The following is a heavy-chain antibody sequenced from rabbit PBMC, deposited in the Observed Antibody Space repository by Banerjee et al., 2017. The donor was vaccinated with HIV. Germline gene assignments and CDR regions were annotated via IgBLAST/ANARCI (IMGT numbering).Heavy chain of an antibody. CDR1: GFSLSSYA. CDR3: ARDTPDSYDDYGDYPTRLDL. D-gene: IGHD2-1*01. Sequence: QSLEESGGDLVKPGGTLTLTCTVSGFSLSSYAMCWVRQAPGKGLECIACIYAGSSGSAYYASWAQGRFTISKTSSTTVTLQMTSLTAADTATYFCARDTPDSYDDYGDYPTRLDLWGPGTLVTVS. CDR2: IYAGSSGSA. V-gene: IGHV1S40*01. J-gene: IGHJ3*01.